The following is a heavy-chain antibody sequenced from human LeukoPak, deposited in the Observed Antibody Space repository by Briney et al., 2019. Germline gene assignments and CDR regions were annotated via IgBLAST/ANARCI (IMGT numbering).Heavy chain of an antibody. D-gene: IGHD3-22*01. V-gene: IGHV3-30*04. CDR1: GFTFSNYA. Sequence: GGSLRLSCAASGFTFSNYAMHWVRQAPGKGLEWVAVISYDGSNKYYADSVKGRFTISRDNSKNTLYLQMNSLRAEDTAVYYCAKEDHHYYDSSGYYYVWGQGTLVTVSS. CDR2: ISYDGSNK. J-gene: IGHJ4*02. CDR3: AKEDHHYYDSSGYYYV.